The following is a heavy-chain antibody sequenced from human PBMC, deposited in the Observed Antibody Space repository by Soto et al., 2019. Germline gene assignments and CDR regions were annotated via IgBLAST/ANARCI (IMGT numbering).Heavy chain of an antibody. CDR2: INPNSGGT. J-gene: IGHJ4*02. CDR1: GYTFTGYY. CDR3: AREGRITGDLDY. V-gene: IGHV1-2*04. D-gene: IGHD7-27*01. Sequence: QVQLVQSGAEVKKPGASVKVSCKASGYTFTGYYMHWVRQAPGQGLEWMGWINPNSGGTNYEQKLQGWVTMTRDTSISTAYMELSRLRSDDTAVYYCAREGRITGDLDYWGQGTLVTVSS.